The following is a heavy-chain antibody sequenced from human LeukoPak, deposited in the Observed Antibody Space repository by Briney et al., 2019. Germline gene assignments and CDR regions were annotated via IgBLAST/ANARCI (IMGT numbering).Heavy chain of an antibody. CDR2: ISAYNGNT. J-gene: IGHJ4*02. V-gene: IGHV1-18*01. CDR1: GYTFTNYG. CDR3: ARVRDYGGIGEDY. Sequence: ASVKVSCKASGYTFTNYGISWVRQAPGQGLECMGWISAYNGNTNYAQRFQGRVTMPTDTSTSTAYMELRSLRSDDTAVYYCARVRDYGGIGEDYWGQGTLVTVSS. D-gene: IGHD3-16*01.